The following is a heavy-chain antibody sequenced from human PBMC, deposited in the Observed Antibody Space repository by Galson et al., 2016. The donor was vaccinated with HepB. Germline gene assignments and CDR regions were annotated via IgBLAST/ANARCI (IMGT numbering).Heavy chain of an antibody. CDR1: GFTFSNYV. CDR2: INPEVMGIYT. V-gene: IGHV3-74*01. CDR3: ARDLNWKLFDY. Sequence: SLRLSCAASGFTFSNYVMHWVRQAPGKALVWVSRINPEVMGIYTLYAYYVKGRFTISRDNAKNTLYLDMTSLRADDTGVYYCARDLNWKLFDYWGQGNLVTVSP. J-gene: IGHJ4*02. D-gene: IGHD1-1*01.